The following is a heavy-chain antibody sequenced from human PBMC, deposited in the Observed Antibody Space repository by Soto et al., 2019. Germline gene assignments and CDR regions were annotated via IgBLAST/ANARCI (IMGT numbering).Heavy chain of an antibody. CDR2: ISAYNGNT. Sequence: QVQLVQSGAEVKKPGASVKVSCKASGYTFTSYGISWVRQAPGQGLEWMGWISAYNGNTNYAQKLQGRVTMTTDTSTSTAYMERRSLSSDDTAVYYCARDDIVVVPAAIPWFDPWCQGTLVTVSS. J-gene: IGHJ5*02. V-gene: IGHV1-18*01. CDR3: ARDDIVVVPAAIPWFDP. D-gene: IGHD2-2*01. CDR1: GYTFTSYG.